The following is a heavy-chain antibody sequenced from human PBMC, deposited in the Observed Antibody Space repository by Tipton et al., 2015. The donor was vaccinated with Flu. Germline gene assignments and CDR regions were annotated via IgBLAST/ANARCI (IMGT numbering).Heavy chain of an antibody. Sequence: GLVKPSEILSLTCTVSGGSISYYYWSWIRLPPGKGLEWIGNIYYSGSTIYNPSLKSRVTISADKSKNQFSLMLSSVTPADTALYFCARGPRWYDWDYGTIPNWDADLWGRGTPVTVSS. CDR1: GGSISYYY. J-gene: IGHJ2*01. D-gene: IGHD1-7*01. V-gene: IGHV4-59*01. CDR3: ARGPRWYDWDYGTIPNWDADL. CDR2: IYYSGST.